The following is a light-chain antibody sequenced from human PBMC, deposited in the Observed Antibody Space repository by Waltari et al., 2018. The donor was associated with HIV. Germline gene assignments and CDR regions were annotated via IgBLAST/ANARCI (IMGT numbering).Light chain of an antibody. CDR1: AVGFYNL. J-gene: IGLJ1*01. V-gene: IGLV2-23*02. CDR3: CSYAGSRTLV. CDR2: EVS. Sequence: SALTQPAPVSGSPGQSTTISCSGTAVGFYNLVSWYQHHPGKVSKLIIYEVSKRPSGVSNRFSGSKSGDMASLTISGLQAEDEAEYHCCSYAGSRTLVFGTGTTVTVL.